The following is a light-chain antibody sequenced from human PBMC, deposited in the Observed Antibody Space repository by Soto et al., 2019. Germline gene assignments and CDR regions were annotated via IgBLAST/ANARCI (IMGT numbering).Light chain of an antibody. J-gene: IGKJ2*01. CDR2: DTS. Sequence: EIVLTQSPATLSLSPGERATLSCRASQSVDTFLAWYQQKPGRTPRLLIYDTSNRATGILPRFSGSGSGTDFTLTISRLEPEDFAVYYCQVRTEWPPFMYSFGQGTKLEVK. CDR1: QSVDTF. V-gene: IGKV3-11*01. CDR3: QVRTEWPPFMYS.